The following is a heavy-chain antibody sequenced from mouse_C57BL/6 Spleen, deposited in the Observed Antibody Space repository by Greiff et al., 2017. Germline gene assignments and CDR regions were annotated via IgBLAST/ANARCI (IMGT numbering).Heavy chain of an antibody. CDR2: IYPGDGDT. CDR1: GYAFSSSW. CDR3: ARELGAMDY. Sequence: QVQLKESGPELVKPGASVKISCKASGYAFSSSWMNWVKQRPGKGLEWIGRIYPGDGDTNYNGKFKGKATLTADKSSSTAYMQLSRLTSEDSAVYFCARELGAMDYWGQGTSVTVSS. D-gene: IGHD3-3*01. V-gene: IGHV1-82*01. J-gene: IGHJ4*01.